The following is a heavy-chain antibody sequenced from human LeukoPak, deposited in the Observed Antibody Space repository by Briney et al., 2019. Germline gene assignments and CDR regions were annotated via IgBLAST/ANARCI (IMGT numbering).Heavy chain of an antibody. J-gene: IGHJ4*02. D-gene: IGHD6-13*01. CDR1: GDSISSYY. CDR2: IYYSGST. CDR3: AREVVAAAGTVDY. Sequence: SSETLSLTCTASGDSISSYYWSWIRQPPGKGLEWIGYIYYSGSTNYNPSLKSRVTISVDTSKNQFSLKLSSVTAADTAVYYCAREVVAAAGTVDYWGQGTLVTVSS. V-gene: IGHV4-59*01.